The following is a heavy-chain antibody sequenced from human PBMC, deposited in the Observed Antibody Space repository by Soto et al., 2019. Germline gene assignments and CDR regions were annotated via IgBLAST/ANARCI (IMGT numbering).Heavy chain of an antibody. CDR2: IIPIFGTA. V-gene: IGHV1-69*13. J-gene: IGHJ6*02. CDR1: GYTFTSYG. CDR3: ASDCLACSGGSCHFYYYYGMDV. D-gene: IGHD2-15*01. Sequence: SVKVSCKASGYTFTSYGISWVRQAPGQRLEWMRGIIPIFGTANYAQKYQGRVTITADESTSTAYMELSSLRSEDTAVYYCASDCLACSGGSCHFYYYYGMDVWGQGTTVTVSS.